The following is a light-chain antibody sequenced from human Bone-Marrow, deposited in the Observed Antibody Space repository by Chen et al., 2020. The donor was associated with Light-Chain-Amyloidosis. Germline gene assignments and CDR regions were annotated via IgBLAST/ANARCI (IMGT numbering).Light chain of an antibody. J-gene: IGKJ5*01. CDR1: QTRLHSSGKYF. CDR3: MQTLQTPIT. Sequence: DIVMTQSPLSLPVNPGEPASISSRSSQTRLHSSGKYFLDWYLQKPGQSPQVLIYLGSNRAAGVPDRFSGSGTGTDFTLKINKVEAEDVGIYYCMQTLQTPITFGQGTRLEIK. CDR2: LGS. V-gene: IGKV2-28*01.